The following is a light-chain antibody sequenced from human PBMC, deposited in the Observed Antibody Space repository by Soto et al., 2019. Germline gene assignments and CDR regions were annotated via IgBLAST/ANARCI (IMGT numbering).Light chain of an antibody. CDR1: SSNIGAGYD. Sequence: QAVVTQPPSVSGAPGLRVTISCTGSSSNIGAGYDVHWYQQLPGTAPKLLIHGNNNRPSGVPDRFSGSKSGTSASLAITGLQAEDEADYYCQSYDTSLSGVVSGGGTQLTVL. CDR3: QSYDTSLSGVV. V-gene: IGLV1-40*01. CDR2: GNN. J-gene: IGLJ3*02.